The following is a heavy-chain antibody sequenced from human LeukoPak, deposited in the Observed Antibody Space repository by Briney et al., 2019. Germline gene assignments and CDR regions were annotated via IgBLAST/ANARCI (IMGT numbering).Heavy chain of an antibody. D-gene: IGHD3-9*01. J-gene: IGHJ3*02. CDR1: GFTFSSYG. V-gene: IGHV3-30*18. Sequence: GGSLRLSCAAYGFTFSSYGMHWVRQAPGKGLEWVAVISYDGSNKYYADSVKGRFTISRDNSKNTLYLQMNSLRAEDTAVYYCANRDDILTGSPELESWDAFDIWGQGTMVTVSS. CDR2: ISYDGSNK. CDR3: ANRDDILTGSPELESWDAFDI.